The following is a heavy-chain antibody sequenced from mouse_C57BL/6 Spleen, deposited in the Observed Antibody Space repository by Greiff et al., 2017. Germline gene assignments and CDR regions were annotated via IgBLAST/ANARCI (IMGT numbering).Heavy chain of an antibody. CDR3: ARAPHYYGSSYEAY. CDR1: GYTFTSYW. J-gene: IGHJ3*01. D-gene: IGHD1-1*01. Sequence: LQQPGAELVMPGASVKLSCKASGYTFTSYWMHWVKQRPGQGLEWIGEIDPSDSYTNYNQKFKGKSTLTVDKSSSTAYMQLSSLTSEDSAVYYCARAPHYYGSSYEAYWGQGTLVTVSA. CDR2: IDPSDSYT. V-gene: IGHV1-69*01.